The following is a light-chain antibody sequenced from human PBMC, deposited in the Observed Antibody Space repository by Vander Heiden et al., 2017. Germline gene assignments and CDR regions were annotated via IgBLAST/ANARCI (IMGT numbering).Light chain of an antibody. CDR2: GIS. V-gene: IGKV3-15*01. J-gene: IGKJ5*01. CDR1: QSSNSNY. Sequence: EMVLTQSPATLSVSPGERATLFCRTSQSSNSNYLAWYQQTPGQAPRLLIYGISIRATGVPARFSGSGSGTEFTLTIRGLQSEDFATYFWRQYSSWPITFGQGTRLEIK. CDR3: RQYSSWPIT.